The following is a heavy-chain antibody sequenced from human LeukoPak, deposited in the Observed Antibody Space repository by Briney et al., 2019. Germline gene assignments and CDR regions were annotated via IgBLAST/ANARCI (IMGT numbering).Heavy chain of an antibody. CDR3: ARGILGQGYFDL. V-gene: IGHV4-38-2*02. J-gene: IGHJ2*01. CDR1: GYSISSGYY. Sequence: PSETLSLTCTVSGYSISSGYYWSWIRQTPGEGLQWIGGIKYSGSTDYNPSLKSRVTMSIDTSKNQFSLKLTSVTAADTAVYYCARGILGQGYFDLWGRDTLVTVSS. CDR2: IKYSGST. D-gene: IGHD3/OR15-3a*01.